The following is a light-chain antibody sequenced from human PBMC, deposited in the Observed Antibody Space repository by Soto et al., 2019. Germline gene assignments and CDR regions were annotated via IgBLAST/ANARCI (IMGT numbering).Light chain of an antibody. J-gene: IGLJ3*02. CDR3: GTWDTSLSAWV. Sequence: QSVLTQPPSVSAAPGQKVTISCSGSSSNIGDSYVSWYQQLPGTAPKLLIYENNKRPSGIPDRLSGSKSGTSATLGITGLQTGDEADYYCGTWDTSLSAWVFGGGTKVTVL. V-gene: IGLV1-51*02. CDR2: ENN. CDR1: SSNIGDSY.